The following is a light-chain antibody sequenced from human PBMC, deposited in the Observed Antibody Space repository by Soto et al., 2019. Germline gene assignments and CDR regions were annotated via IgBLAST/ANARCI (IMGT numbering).Light chain of an antibody. CDR1: SSNIGSHT. CDR2: AND. J-gene: IGLJ2*01. CDR3: AAWDDSLNGPYVL. V-gene: IGLV1-44*01. Sequence: QSVLTQPPSASGTPGQRVTLSCSGSSSNIGSHTVNWYQQLPGTAPKLLIYANDQRPSGVPDRFSGSKSGTSASLAISGLQSEDEADYYCAAWDDSLNGPYVLFGGGTQLTV.